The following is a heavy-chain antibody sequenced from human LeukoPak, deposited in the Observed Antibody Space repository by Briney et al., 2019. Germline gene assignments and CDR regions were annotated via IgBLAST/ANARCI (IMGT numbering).Heavy chain of an antibody. CDR3: ARDEGAASGAFDI. CDR2: IYTSGST. Sequence: SQTLSLTCTVSGGSIRSGTYYWSWIRQPAGKGLEWIGRIYTSGSTNYNPSLKSRVTISVDTSKNQFSLKLSSVTAADTAVYYCARDEGAASGAFDIWGQGTMVTVSS. D-gene: IGHD6-13*01. V-gene: IGHV4-61*02. CDR1: GGSIRSGTYY. J-gene: IGHJ3*02.